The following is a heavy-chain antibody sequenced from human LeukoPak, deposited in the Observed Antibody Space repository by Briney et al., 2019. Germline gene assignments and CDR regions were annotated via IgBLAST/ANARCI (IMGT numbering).Heavy chain of an antibody. CDR2: ISGSGGST. CDR1: GFTFSTYA. CDR3: GKDQVWAHPHYFDC. Sequence: PGGSLRLSCAASGFTFSTYAMTWVRQAPGKGPEWVSTISGSGGSTYYADSVKGRCTISRDNSKNTLYLQMNSLRGEDTAVYYCGKDQVWAHPHYFDCWGQGTLVTVSS. J-gene: IGHJ4*02. D-gene: IGHD1-26*01. V-gene: IGHV3-23*01.